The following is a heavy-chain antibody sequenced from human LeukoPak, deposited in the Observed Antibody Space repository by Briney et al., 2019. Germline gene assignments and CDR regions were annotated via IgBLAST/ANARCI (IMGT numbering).Heavy chain of an antibody. Sequence: GGSLRLSCAASGFTFSSYAMGWVRQAPGKGLEWVSAISGSGGSTYYADSVKGRFTISRDNSKNTLYLQMNSLRAEDTAIYYCAKDSQWQLYYFDYWGQGTLVTVSS. D-gene: IGHD6-19*01. V-gene: IGHV3-23*01. CDR3: AKDSQWQLYYFDY. J-gene: IGHJ4*02. CDR2: ISGSGGST. CDR1: GFTFSSYA.